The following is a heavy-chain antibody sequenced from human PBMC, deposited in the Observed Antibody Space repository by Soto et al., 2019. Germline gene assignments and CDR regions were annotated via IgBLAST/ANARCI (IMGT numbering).Heavy chain of an antibody. CDR2: IIPIFGTA. V-gene: IGHV1-69*13. CDR1: GGTFSSYA. CDR3: ARTIAAAGKIDY. Sequence: SVKVSCKASGGTFSSYAISWVRQAPGQGLEWMGGIIPIFGTANYAQKFQGRVTITADESTSTAYMELSSLRSEDTAVYYCARTIAAAGKIDYWGQGTLVTVSS. D-gene: IGHD6-13*01. J-gene: IGHJ4*02.